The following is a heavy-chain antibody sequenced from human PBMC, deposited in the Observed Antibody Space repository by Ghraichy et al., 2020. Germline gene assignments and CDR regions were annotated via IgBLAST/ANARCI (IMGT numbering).Heavy chain of an antibody. J-gene: IGHJ3*02. V-gene: IGHV4-39*01. CDR2: IYYSGST. D-gene: IGHD1-26*01. Sequence: SETLSLTCTVSGGSISSSSYYWGWIRQPPGKGLEWIGSIYYSGSTYYNPSLKSRVTISVDTSKNQFSLKLSSVTAADTAVYYCASTTSLSGSSPSLAFDIWGQGTMVTVSS. CDR1: GGSISSSSYY. CDR3: ASTTSLSGSSPSLAFDI.